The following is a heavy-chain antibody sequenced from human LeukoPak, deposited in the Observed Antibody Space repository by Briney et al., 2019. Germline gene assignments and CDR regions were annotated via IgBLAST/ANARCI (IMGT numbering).Heavy chain of an antibody. J-gene: IGHJ3*02. CDR1: GDNVASNTAA. CDR2: TYYRSNRYY. D-gene: IGHD6-19*01. Sequence: SQTLSLTCAISGDNVASNTAAWSWFRQSPSRGLEWLGRTYYRSNRYYDYATSVKSRVSINPDTSENQFSLQLNSVTPEDTAVYYCARDSGMGNDAFDIWGQGTMVTVSS. CDR3: ARDSGMGNDAFDI. V-gene: IGHV6-1*01.